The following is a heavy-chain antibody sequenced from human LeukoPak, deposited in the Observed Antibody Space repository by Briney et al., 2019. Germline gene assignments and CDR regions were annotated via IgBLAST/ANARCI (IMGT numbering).Heavy chain of an antibody. CDR2: IYYSGST. CDR1: GGSISSGGYY. CDR3: ARLGPTVVTHQYYFDY. D-gene: IGHD4-17*01. V-gene: IGHV4-31*03. Sequence: SETLSLTCTVSGGSISSGGYYWSWIRQHPGKGLEWVGYIYYSGSTYYNPSLKSRVTISVDTSKNQFSLKLSSVTAADTAVYYCARLGPTVVTHQYYFDYWGQGTLVTVSS. J-gene: IGHJ4*02.